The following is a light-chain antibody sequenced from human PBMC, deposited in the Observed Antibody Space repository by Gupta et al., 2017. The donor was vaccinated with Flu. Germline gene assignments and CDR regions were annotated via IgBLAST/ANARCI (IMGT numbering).Light chain of an antibody. CDR2: GAS. CDR1: QNIRSSY. J-gene: IGKJ2*04. V-gene: IGKV3-20*01. CDR3: QQCGSSPSS. Sequence: EIILTQTLGPLSLSPRGRATLFCRASQNIRSSYLAWYRQKPGQAPRLLIYGASIRAAGIPDRFSGSGSGTDFTLIISRLEPEDFAVYYCQQCGSSPSSFGQGTKLEIK.